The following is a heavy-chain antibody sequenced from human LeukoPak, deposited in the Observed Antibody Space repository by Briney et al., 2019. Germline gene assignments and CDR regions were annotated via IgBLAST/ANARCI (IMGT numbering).Heavy chain of an antibody. J-gene: IGHJ3*02. Sequence: PSETLSLTCTVSGGSISSYYWSWIRQPPGKGLEWIGYIYYSGSTNYNPSLKSRVTISVDTSKNQFSLKLSSVTAADTAVYYCARSLLRWGNYDAFDIWGQGAMVTVSS. CDR2: IYYSGST. CDR1: GGSISSYY. V-gene: IGHV4-59*13. CDR3: ARSLLRWGNYDAFDI. D-gene: IGHD4-23*01.